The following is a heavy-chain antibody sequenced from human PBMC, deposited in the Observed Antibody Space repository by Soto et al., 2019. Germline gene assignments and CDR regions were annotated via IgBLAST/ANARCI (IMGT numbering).Heavy chain of an antibody. CDR3: XXXXXXXXXXXXXCGY. V-gene: IGHV3-33*01. D-gene: IGHD1-26*01. J-gene: IGHJ4*02. Sequence: QVQLVESGGGVVQPGRSLRLSCAASGFTFSSYVMXXXXXXXXXXXXXXAVIWYDGSNKYYADSVKGRFTISRDNSKXXXXXXXXXXXXXXXXXXXXXXXXXXXXXXXXXCGYWGQGTLVTVSS. CDR1: GFTFSSYV. CDR2: IWYDGSNK.